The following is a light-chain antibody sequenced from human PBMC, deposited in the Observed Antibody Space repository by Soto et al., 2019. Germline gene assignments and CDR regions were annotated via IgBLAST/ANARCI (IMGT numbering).Light chain of an antibody. Sequence: QSALTQPASVSGSPGQSITISCTGTSSDVGGYNYVSWYQQHPGKAPKLMIYEVSNRPSGVSNRFSGYKSGNTASLTISGLHAEDEADYYCSSYTSSSTPYVFGTGTKLTVL. V-gene: IGLV2-14*01. CDR1: SSDVGGYNY. CDR2: EVS. CDR3: SSYTSSSTPYV. J-gene: IGLJ1*01.